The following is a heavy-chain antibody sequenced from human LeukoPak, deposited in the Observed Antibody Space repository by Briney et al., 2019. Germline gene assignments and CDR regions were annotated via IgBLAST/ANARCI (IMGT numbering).Heavy chain of an antibody. CDR1: GYTFTGYY. Sequence: ASVNVSCKASGYTFTGYYMHWVRQAPGQGLEWMGWVNPNSGGTNYAQKFQGRVTMTRDTSISTAYMELSRLRSDDTAVYYCAREISGANNCGGDCYALVYWGQGTLVTVSS. V-gene: IGHV1-2*02. CDR3: AREISGANNCGGDCYALVY. CDR2: VNPNSGGT. D-gene: IGHD2-21*01. J-gene: IGHJ4*02.